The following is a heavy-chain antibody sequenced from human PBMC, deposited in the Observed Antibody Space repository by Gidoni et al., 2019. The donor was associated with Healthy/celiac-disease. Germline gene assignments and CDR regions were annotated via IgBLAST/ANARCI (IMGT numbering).Heavy chain of an antibody. CDR3: VSYLEWEPQTGYYYYGMDV. CDR1: GFTFSSYA. J-gene: IGHJ6*02. V-gene: IGHV3-23*01. D-gene: IGHD3-3*01. Sequence: EVQLLESGGGLVQPGGSLRLSCAASGFTFSSYAMGWVRQAPGKGLGWVTAISGSGGSTYYADSVKGRFTISRDNSKNTLYLQMNSLRAEDTAVYYCVSYLEWEPQTGYYYYGMDVWGQGTTVTVSS. CDR2: ISGSGGST.